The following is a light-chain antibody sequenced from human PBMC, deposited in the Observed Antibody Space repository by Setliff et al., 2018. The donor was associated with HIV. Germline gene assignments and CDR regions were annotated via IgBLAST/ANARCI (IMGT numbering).Light chain of an antibody. Sequence: QSVLTQPASVSGSPGQSITISCTGTTSDVGGYNYVSWYQQHPGKAPKLMIYDVTNRPSGISDRFSGSKSANTASLTISGLQADDEADYYCSSYTSTSTRVFGTGTKVTV. CDR3: SSYTSTSTRV. V-gene: IGLV2-14*03. J-gene: IGLJ1*01. CDR2: DVT. CDR1: TSDVGGYNY.